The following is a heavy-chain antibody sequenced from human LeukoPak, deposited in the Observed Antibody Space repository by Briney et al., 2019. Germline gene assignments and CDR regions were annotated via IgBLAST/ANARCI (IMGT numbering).Heavy chain of an antibody. V-gene: IGHV3-30*04. Sequence: PGGSLRLSCAASGFTFSSYAMHWVRQAPGKGLEWVAVISYDGSNKYYADSVKGRFTISRDNSKNTLYLQMNSLRAEDTAVYYCARVWQQLPTDYWGQGTLVTVSP. J-gene: IGHJ4*02. CDR3: ARVWQQLPTDY. CDR1: GFTFSSYA. D-gene: IGHD6-13*01. CDR2: ISYDGSNK.